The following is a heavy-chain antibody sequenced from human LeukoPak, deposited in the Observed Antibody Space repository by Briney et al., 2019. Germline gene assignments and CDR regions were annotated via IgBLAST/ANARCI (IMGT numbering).Heavy chain of an antibody. J-gene: IGHJ6*02. D-gene: IGHD6-13*01. CDR3: ARDPGIAAAGTQGYYGMDV. Sequence: GGSLRLSCAASGFTVSSNYMSWVRQAPGKGLEWVSVIYSGGSTYYADSVKGRFTISRDNSKNTLYLQMNSLRAEDTAVYYCARDPGIAAAGTQGYYGMDVWGQGTTVTVSS. V-gene: IGHV3-66*01. CDR1: GFTVSSNY. CDR2: IYSGGST.